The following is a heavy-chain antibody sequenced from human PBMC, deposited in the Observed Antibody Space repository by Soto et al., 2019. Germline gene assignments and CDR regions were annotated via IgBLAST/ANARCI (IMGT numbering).Heavy chain of an antibody. CDR3: AKAAGRFLGLLPQDYYYYGMDV. V-gene: IGHV3-30*18. Sequence: QVQLVESGGGVVQPGRSLRLSCAASGFTFSSYGMHRVRQAPGKGLEWVAVISYDGSNKYYADSVKGRFTISRDNSKNMLYLQINSLGAEDTAVYYCAKAAGRFLGLLPQDYYYYGMDVWGQGTTVTVSS. CDR1: GFTFSSYG. D-gene: IGHD3-3*01. J-gene: IGHJ6*02. CDR2: ISYDGSNK.